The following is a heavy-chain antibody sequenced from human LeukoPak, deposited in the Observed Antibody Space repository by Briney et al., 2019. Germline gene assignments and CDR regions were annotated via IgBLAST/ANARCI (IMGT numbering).Heavy chain of an antibody. Sequence: SETLSLTCSVSGGSISSSAYYWGWIRQPPGKGLEWIGSLYDSGSTYYNPSLKSRVTISVDTSKNQFSLKLSSVTAADTAVYYCARVSLKRDYYYYYGMDVWGQGTTVTVSS. CDR1: GGSISSSAYY. CDR2: LYDSGST. CDR3: ARVSLKRDYYYYYGMDV. J-gene: IGHJ6*02. V-gene: IGHV4-39*07.